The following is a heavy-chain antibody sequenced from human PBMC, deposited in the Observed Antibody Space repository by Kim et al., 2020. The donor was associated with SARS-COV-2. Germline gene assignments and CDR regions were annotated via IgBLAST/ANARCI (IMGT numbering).Heavy chain of an antibody. D-gene: IGHD4-17*01. V-gene: IGHV3-48*03. Sequence: TIYYADSVKGRFTISRDNAKNSLYLQMNSLRAEDTAVYYCASYGGNAFDIWGQGTMVTVSS. CDR2: TI. CDR3: ASYGGNAFDI. J-gene: IGHJ3*02.